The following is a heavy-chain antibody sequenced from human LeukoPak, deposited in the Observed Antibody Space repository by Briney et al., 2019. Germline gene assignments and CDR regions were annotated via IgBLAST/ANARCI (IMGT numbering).Heavy chain of an antibody. V-gene: IGHV1-46*01. J-gene: IGHJ3*02. CDR3: ARDQPYSSSSGGAFDI. CDR1: GYTFTSYG. CDR2: INPSGGST. Sequence: ASVKVSCKASGYTFTSYGISWVRQAPGQGLEWMGIINPSGGSTSYAQKFQGRVTMTRDMSTSTVYMELSSLRSEDTAVYYCARDQPYSSSSGGAFDIWGQGTMVTVSS. D-gene: IGHD6-6*01.